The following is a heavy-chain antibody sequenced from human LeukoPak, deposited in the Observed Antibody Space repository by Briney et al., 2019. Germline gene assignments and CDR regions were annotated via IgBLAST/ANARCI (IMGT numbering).Heavy chain of an antibody. Sequence: GASVKVSCKASGGTFSSYAISWVRQAPGQGLEWMGGIIPIFGTANYAQKFQGRVTITADESTSTAYMELSSLRSEDTAVYYCVRGRYSSSINSMDVWGQGTTVTVSS. CDR3: VRGRYSSSINSMDV. CDR2: IIPIFGTA. J-gene: IGHJ6*02. D-gene: IGHD6-6*01. CDR1: GGTFSSYA. V-gene: IGHV1-69*13.